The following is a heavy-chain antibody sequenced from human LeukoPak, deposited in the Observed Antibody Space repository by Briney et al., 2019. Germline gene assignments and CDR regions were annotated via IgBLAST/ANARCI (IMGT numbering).Heavy chain of an antibody. CDR2: ISAYNGNT. D-gene: IGHD3-10*01. J-gene: IGHJ6*03. CDR1: GYTFTCYG. CDR3: ARGPITMVRGVYKGSYMDV. V-gene: IGHV1-18*01. Sequence: ASVKVSCKASGYTFTCYGISWVRQAPGQGLEWMGWISAYNGNTNYAQKLQGRVTMTTDTSTSTAYMELRSLRSDDTAVYYCARGPITMVRGVYKGSYMDVWGKGTTVTVSS.